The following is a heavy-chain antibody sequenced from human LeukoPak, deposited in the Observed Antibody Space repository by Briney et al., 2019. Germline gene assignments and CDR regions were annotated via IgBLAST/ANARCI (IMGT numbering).Heavy chain of an antibody. J-gene: IGHJ4*02. CDR2: IIPIFGTA. D-gene: IGHD2-15*01. CDR1: GGTFSSYA. Sequence: ASVKVSCKAAGGTFSSYAISWVRQAPGQGLEWMGGIIPIFGTANYAQKFQGRVTITTDESTSTAYMELRSLRSEDTAVYYWARVDCSGGSCYTSFDYWGQGTLVTVSS. V-gene: IGHV1-69*05. CDR3: ARVDCSGGSCYTSFDY.